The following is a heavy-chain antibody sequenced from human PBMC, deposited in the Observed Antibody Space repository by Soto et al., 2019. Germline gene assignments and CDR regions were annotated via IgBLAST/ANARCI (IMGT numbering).Heavy chain of an antibody. J-gene: IGHJ6*03. CDR3: AKDIVATLRAYMDV. Sequence: ESGGGLVQPGRSLRLSCAASGFTFDDYAMHWVRQAPGKGLEWVSGISWNSGSIGYADSVKGRFTISRDNAKNHLYLQMNSLRAEDTALYYCAKDIVATLRAYMDVWCKGTTVTVSS. V-gene: IGHV3-9*01. CDR2: ISWNSGSI. D-gene: IGHD5-12*01. CDR1: GFTFDDYA.